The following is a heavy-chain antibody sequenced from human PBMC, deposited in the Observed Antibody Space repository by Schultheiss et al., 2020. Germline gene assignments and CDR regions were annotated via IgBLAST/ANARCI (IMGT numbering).Heavy chain of an antibody. J-gene: IGHJ5*02. CDR2: ISSSSSTI. V-gene: IGHV3-48*01. CDR3: ARARGSWFDP. Sequence: GGSLRLSCAASGFTFSNAWMNWVRQAPGKGLEWVSYISSSSSTIYYADSVKGRFTISRDNAKNSLYLQMNSLRAEDTAVYYCARARGSWFDPWGQGTLVTVSS. D-gene: IGHD3-10*01. CDR1: GFTFSNAW.